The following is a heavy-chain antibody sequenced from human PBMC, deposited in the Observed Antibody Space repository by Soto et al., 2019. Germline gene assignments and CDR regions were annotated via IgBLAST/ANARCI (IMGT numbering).Heavy chain of an antibody. D-gene: IGHD1-26*01. CDR3: ARDMPYGAGSLAGCDY. CDR2: IYHSGTT. J-gene: IGHJ4*02. CDR1: GVSITGSY. V-gene: IGHV4-59*01. Sequence: PSETLSLTCTVSGVSITGSYWSWIRQTPGKTLEWIGYIYHSGTTTYNPSLKSQVSISVDTSKNQFSLRLTSVIAADTAVYYCARDMPYGAGSLAGCDYWGQGIRVTV.